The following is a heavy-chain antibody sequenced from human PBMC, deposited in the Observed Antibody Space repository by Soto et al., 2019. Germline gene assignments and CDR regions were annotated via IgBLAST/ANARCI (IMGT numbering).Heavy chain of an antibody. CDR3: ARDRPGSAMQFGESSLV. J-gene: IGHJ4*02. CDR2: INSDGSST. Sequence: PGGSLRLSCAASGFTFSSYSMNWVRQAPGKGMEWVPRINSDGSSTSYADSVKGRFTISRDNAKNTLYLQMNSLRAEDTAVYYCARDRPGSAMQFGESSLVGGQGTLVTVSS. CDR1: GFTFSSYS. D-gene: IGHD3-10*01. V-gene: IGHV3-74*01.